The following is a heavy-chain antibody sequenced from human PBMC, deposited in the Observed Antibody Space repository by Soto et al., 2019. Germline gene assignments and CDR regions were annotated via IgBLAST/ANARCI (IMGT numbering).Heavy chain of an antibody. D-gene: IGHD2-15*01. V-gene: IGHV1-18*01. CDR3: ARGPGDCSGGSCYTPFYYYYGMDV. CDR2: ISAYNGDT. J-gene: IGHJ6*02. CDR1: GDTFTRHG. Sequence: QVQLVQSGDEVKKPGASVKVTCKASGDTFTRHGFSWVRQAPGQGRERMGWISAYNGDTNYAQKLQGRVTMTKDTSPSKAYMELRSLRSDDTAVYYCARGPGDCSGGSCYTPFYYYYGMDVWGQGTTVTVSS.